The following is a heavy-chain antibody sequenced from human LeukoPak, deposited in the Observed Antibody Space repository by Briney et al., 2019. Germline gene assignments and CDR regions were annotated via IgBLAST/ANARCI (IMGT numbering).Heavy chain of an antibody. CDR2: IYHSGST. D-gene: IGHD1-1*01. J-gene: IGHJ4*02. Sequence: SETLSLTCPVSGYSISSGYYWGCIRQPPGKGLEWIGSIYHSGSTYYNPSLKSRVTISVDTSKNQFSLKLSSVTAADTAVYYYARVPTGCADYFDYWGQGTLVTVSS. V-gene: IGHV4-38-2*02. CDR1: GYSISSGYY. CDR3: ARVPTGCADYFDY.